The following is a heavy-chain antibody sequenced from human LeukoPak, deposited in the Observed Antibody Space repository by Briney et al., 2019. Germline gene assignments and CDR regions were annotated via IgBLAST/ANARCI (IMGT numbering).Heavy chain of an antibody. J-gene: IGHJ6*03. CDR2: IRYDGNNK. CDR3: ARVVRPATVTTRPQGYYYYMDV. V-gene: IGHV3-30*02. D-gene: IGHD4-11*01. CDR1: GFTFSRYG. Sequence: GGSLRLSCAASGFTFSRYGMHWVRQAPGRGLEWVAFIRYDGNNKYYADSVKGRFTISRDNSKNTLYLQMNSLRAEDTAVYHCARVVRPATVTTRPQGYYYYMDVWGKGTTVTVSS.